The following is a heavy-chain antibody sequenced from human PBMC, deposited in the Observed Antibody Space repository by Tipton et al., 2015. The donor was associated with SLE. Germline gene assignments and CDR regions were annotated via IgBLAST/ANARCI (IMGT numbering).Heavy chain of an antibody. J-gene: IGHJ3*02. CDR3: ARRADGFDI. CDR1: GGPLRTDNYY. V-gene: IGHV4-39*07. Sequence: LRLSCSVSGGPLRTDNYYWGWIRQPPGKGLEWIGRIYHSGTTYYNPSLKTRVTKSVDTSKNQFFLRWSSVTAADTAVYYCARRADGFDIWGQGTMVTVSS. CDR2: IYHSGTT.